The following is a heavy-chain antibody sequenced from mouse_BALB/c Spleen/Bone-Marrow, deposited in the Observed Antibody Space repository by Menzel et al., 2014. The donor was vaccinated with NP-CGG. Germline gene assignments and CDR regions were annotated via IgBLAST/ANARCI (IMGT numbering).Heavy chain of an antibody. CDR1: GYTFTSYW. J-gene: IGHJ3*01. V-gene: IGHV1-7*01. CDR3: ARGRFAY. Sequence: VQLQESGAELAKPGASVKMSCKASGYTFTSYWMHWVKQRPGQGLEWIGYINPSTGYTEYNQKFKDKATLTADKSSSTAYMQLSSLTSEYSAVYVCARGRFAYWGQGTLVTVSA. CDR2: INPSTGYT.